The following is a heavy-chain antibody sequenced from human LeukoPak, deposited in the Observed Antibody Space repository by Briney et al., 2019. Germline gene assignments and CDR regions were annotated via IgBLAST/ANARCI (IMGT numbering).Heavy chain of an antibody. CDR1: GFAFSNCG. CDR3: ARDARLMAFDN. D-gene: IGHD2-8*01. J-gene: IGHJ4*02. V-gene: IGHV3-23*02. CDR2: ITGGGDTT. Sequence: GGSLRLSCAASGFAFSNCGMNWVRQAPGKGLEWVSGITGGGDTTFYGESVKGRFTISRDNHKNTLYLQVSSLRADDTAVYYCARDARLMAFDNWGQGTLVTVSS.